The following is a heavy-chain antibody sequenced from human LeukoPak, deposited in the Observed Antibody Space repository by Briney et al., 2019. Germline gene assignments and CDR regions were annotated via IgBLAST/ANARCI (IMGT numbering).Heavy chain of an antibody. CDR1: GFTFSSYG. D-gene: IGHD3-10*01. V-gene: IGHV3-23*01. CDR3: ARDGRGSRSSWFDP. CDR2: ISGSGGST. J-gene: IGHJ5*02. Sequence: GGSLRLSCAASGFTFSSYGMSWVRQAPGKGLEWVSAISGSGGSTYYADSVKGRFTISRDNSKNTLYLQMNSLRAEDTAVYYCARDGRGSRSSWFDPWGQGTLVIVSS.